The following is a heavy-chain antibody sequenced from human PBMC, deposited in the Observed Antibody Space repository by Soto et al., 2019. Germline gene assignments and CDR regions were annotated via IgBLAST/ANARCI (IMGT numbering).Heavy chain of an antibody. CDR2: INPNTGGT. CDR1: GYTFTKYY. J-gene: IGHJ4*02. Sequence: ASVKVSCKASGYTFTKYYVLWVRQAPGQGLEWVGRINPNTGGTNYAQKFQDRVTMTRDTSITAAYMELSSLRSEDTAVYYCASGPVFKGYCTNGVCYLFDYWGQGTLVTVSS. V-gene: IGHV1-2*06. CDR3: ASGPVFKGYCTNGVCYLFDY. D-gene: IGHD2-8*01.